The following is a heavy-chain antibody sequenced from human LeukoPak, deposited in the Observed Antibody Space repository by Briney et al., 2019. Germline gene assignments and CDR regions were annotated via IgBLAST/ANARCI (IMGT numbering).Heavy chain of an antibody. CDR3: ARGRLNGNVDF. Sequence: RASVKVSCKTSGYTFTGYDINWVRQAAGQGFEWMGWMHPNSGDTGYAHNLQGRITITRDSSTATVFMELSSLRSEDTAVYYCARGRLNGNVDFWGQGTLVTVSS. CDR1: GYTFTGYD. V-gene: IGHV1-8*01. CDR2: MHPNSGDT. D-gene: IGHD1-20*01. J-gene: IGHJ4*02.